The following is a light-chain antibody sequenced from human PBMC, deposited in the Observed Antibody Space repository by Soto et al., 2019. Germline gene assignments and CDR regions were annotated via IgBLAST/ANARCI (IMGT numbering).Light chain of an antibody. V-gene: IGLV2-8*01. J-gene: IGLJ2*01. CDR2: EVT. CDR1: SSDVGGYNY. CDR3: NSYAGSNNYVV. Sequence: QSALTQPPSASGSPGQSVTISCTGTSSDVGGYNYVSWYQQHPGKAPKLIIYEVTKRPSGVPDRFSGSKSGNTASLTVSGLQAEDEADYYRNSYAGSNNYVVFGGGTKVTVL.